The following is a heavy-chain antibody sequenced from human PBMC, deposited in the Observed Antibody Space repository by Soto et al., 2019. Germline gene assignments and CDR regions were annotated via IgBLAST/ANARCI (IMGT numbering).Heavy chain of an antibody. J-gene: IGHJ4*02. Sequence: GASVKVSCKASGYTFTNYGVSWVRQAPGQGLEWMGWISAKNGDTNFAQRFRGRISMTTDTSTNTVYMELRSLKPDDTAVYYCARDPPETTADYWGQGTLVTVSS. V-gene: IGHV1-18*01. CDR2: ISAKNGDT. CDR1: GYTFTNYG. D-gene: IGHD1-1*01. CDR3: ARDPPETTADY.